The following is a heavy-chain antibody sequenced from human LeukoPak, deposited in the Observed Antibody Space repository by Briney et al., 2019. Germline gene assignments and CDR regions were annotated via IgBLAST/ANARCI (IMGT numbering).Heavy chain of an antibody. CDR2: ISYDGSNK. D-gene: IGHD5-18*01. J-gene: IGHJ4*02. V-gene: IGHV3-30*18. CDR3: AKDQGCSYGCPDY. CDR1: GFTFSNFW. Sequence: AGGSLRLSCVGSGFTFSNFWMHWVRQAPGKGLEWVAVISYDGSNKYYADSVKGRFTISRDNSKNTLYLQMNSLRAEDTAVYYCAKDQGCSYGCPDYWGQGTLVTVSS.